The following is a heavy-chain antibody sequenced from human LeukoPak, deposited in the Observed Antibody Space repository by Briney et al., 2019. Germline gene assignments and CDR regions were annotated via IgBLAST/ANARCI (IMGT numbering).Heavy chain of an antibody. D-gene: IGHD4-23*01. J-gene: IGHJ6*03. CDR3: ARGGGNSRLGGYYYYYMDV. CDR2: IIPIFGTA. Sequence: SVNVSCTASGGAFSIYAISWVRHAPGQGLEWMGGIIPIFGTANYAQEFQGRDTITTVESTSTDYMELSSLRSEDTAVYYCARGGGNSRLGGYYYYYMDVWGKGTTVTVSS. CDR1: GGAFSIYA. V-gene: IGHV1-69*05.